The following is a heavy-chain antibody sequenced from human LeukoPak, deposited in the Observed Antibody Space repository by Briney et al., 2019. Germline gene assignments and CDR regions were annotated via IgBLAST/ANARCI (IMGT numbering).Heavy chain of an antibody. D-gene: IGHD3-22*01. J-gene: IGHJ3*01. CDR3: ARGSDFFDSSGLPVRFEDV. V-gene: IGHV4-39*07. CDR1: GGSISSSSYY. CDR2: IYYSGST. Sequence: PSETLSLTCTVSGGSISSSSYYWGWIRQPPGKGLEWIGSIYYSGSTYYNPSLKSRVTILVDTSKNQFSLKLSSVTAADTAVYYCARGSDFFDSSGLPVRFEDVWGQGTVVTVSS.